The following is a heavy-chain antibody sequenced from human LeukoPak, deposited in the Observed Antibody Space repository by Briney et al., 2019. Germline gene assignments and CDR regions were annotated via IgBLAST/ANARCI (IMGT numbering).Heavy chain of an antibody. V-gene: IGHV4-59*12. D-gene: IGHD2-2*01. CDR3: ARRFCSSAGCHRTFNYFDP. J-gene: IGHJ5*02. Sequence: PSETLSLTCTVSGDSINDYYWTWIRQPPGKRLEWIGCIYYSGTTTYNPSLGSRVTISLDTSKNQFSLTLTSVTAADTAVYYCARRFCSSAGCHRTFNYFDPWGQGILVTVSS. CDR2: IYYSGTT. CDR1: GDSINDYY.